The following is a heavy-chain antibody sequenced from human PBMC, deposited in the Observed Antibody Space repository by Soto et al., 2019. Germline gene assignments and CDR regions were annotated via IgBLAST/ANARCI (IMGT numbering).Heavy chain of an antibody. V-gene: IGHV3-23*01. CDR2: ISESGGST. Sequence: GGSLRLSCAASGFSFSDYAMSWVRQAPGKGLEWVSVISESGGSTHYADSVRGRFTVSRDNSKNSLSLRMNSLRDEDTAVYFCAKRSPYSSGWYSTIFDYWGQGALVTVSS. CDR3: AKRSPYSSGWYSTIFDY. J-gene: IGHJ4*02. CDR1: GFSFSDYA. D-gene: IGHD6-13*01.